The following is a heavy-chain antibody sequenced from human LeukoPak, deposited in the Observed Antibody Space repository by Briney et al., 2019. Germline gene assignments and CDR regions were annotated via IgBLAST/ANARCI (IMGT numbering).Heavy chain of an antibody. V-gene: IGHV3-20*04. J-gene: IGHJ4*02. CDR1: GFTFDDYG. CDR3: AKDLDDSSGYYSY. D-gene: IGHD3-22*01. CDR2: INWNGGST. Sequence: PGGSLRLSCAASGFTFDDYGMSWVRQAPGKGLEWVSGINWNGGSTGYADSVKGRFTISRDNSKNTLYLQMNSLRAEDTAVYYCAKDLDDSSGYYSYWGQGTLVTVSS.